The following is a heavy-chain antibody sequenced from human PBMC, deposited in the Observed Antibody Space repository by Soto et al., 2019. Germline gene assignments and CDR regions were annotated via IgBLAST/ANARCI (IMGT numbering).Heavy chain of an antibody. CDR2: IYYSGST. CDR1: GGSISSGGYY. J-gene: IGHJ6*02. V-gene: IGHV4-31*03. Sequence: PSETLSLTYTVSGGSISSGGYYWSWIRQHPGKGLEWIGYIYYSGSTYYNPSLKSRVTISVDTSKNQFSLKLSSVTAADTAVYYCARDWRIAAAGTDYYYYGMDVWGQGTTVTVSS. CDR3: ARDWRIAAAGTDYYYYGMDV. D-gene: IGHD6-13*01.